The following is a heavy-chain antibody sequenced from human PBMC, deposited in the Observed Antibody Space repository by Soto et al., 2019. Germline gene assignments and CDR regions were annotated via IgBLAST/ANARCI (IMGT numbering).Heavy chain of an antibody. CDR2: ISGSGGST. V-gene: IGHV3-23*01. CDR1: GFTFSSYA. J-gene: IGHJ4*02. D-gene: IGHD5-12*01. Sequence: EVHLLESGGGLVQPGGSLRLSCAASGFTFSSYAMSWVRQAPGKGLEWVSGISGSGGSTYFAGSVKGRVTISRDNSKKTLYLQLNSLRAEDTAVYYCARFSGFDWGSFDYWGQGTLVTVSS. CDR3: ARFSGFDWGSFDY.